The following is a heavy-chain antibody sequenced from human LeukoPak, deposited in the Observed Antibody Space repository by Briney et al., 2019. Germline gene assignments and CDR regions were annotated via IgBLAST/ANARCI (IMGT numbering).Heavy chain of an antibody. CDR2: FNYSGST. D-gene: IGHD6-13*01. Sequence: SETLSLTCTVSGGSVSSGTYYYSWIRQPPGKGLEWIGYFNYSGSTNCNPSLKSRVTISVDTSKNQFSLKLSSVTAADTAVYYCARGGSRWEGYYYGMDVWGQGTTVTVSS. V-gene: IGHV4-61*01. CDR1: GGSVSSGTYY. CDR3: ARGGSRWEGYYYGMDV. J-gene: IGHJ6*02.